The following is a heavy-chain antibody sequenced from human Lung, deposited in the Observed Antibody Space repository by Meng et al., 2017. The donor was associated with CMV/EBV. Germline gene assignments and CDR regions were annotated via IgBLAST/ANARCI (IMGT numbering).Heavy chain of an antibody. CDR3: ARGYCTDGECYRQGDAFDP. V-gene: IGHV4-30-4*02. D-gene: IGHD2-8*01. Sequence: SXTLSLXCAVSGGSIGTGDFYWTWIRQPPGRGLEWIGYIHDIGTTYYNPSLKSRLTISKDTSKNQFSLILASVTAADTAVYFCARGYCTDGECYRQGDAFDPXDQGXLVTVSS. CDR1: GGSIGTGDFY. CDR2: IHDIGTT. J-gene: IGHJ5*02.